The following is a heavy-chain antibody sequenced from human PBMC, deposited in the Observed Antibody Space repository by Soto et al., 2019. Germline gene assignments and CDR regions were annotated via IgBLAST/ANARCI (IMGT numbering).Heavy chain of an antibody. D-gene: IGHD6-13*01. Sequence: SETLSLTCSVSGGSMNNGDYWWGVVRHAPWKGLEWIGSIYSSGSTSYNPSLKSRVTISVDTSKNQFSLNLTSVTATDAAVYSCARIGRGTSWYFNWFDPWGQGTLVPVSS. J-gene: IGHJ5*02. V-gene: IGHV4-39*01. CDR3: ARIGRGTSWYFNWFDP. CDR1: GGSMNNGDYW. CDR2: IYSSGST.